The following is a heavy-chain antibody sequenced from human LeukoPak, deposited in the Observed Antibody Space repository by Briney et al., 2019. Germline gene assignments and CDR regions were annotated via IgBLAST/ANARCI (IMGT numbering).Heavy chain of an antibody. V-gene: IGHV4-59*11. CDR1: GGSISSHY. D-gene: IGHD3-10*01. CDR2: IYYSGST. J-gene: IGHJ6*03. CDR3: ARGYMDV. Sequence: SETLSLTCTVSGGSISSHYWSCIRQPPGKGLEWIGYIYYSGSTNYNPSLKSRVTISVDTSKNQFSLKLSFVTAADTAVYYCARGYMDVWGKGTTVTVSS.